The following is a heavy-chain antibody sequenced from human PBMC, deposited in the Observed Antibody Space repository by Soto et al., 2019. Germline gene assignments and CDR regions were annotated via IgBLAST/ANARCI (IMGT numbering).Heavy chain of an antibody. CDR1: GFPFGDFG. CDR3: AKSPDFFCSSAYCYRCYFDY. D-gene: IGHD2-2*02. J-gene: IGHJ4*02. Sequence: PGGSLRLSCAASGFPFGDFGMHWLRQAPGKGLEWVAVISHDGSDKFYADSVKARFTISRDNSKNTLYLQMSGLRAEDTAVYYCAKSPDFFCSSAYCYRCYFDYWSQGTLVTVSS. V-gene: IGHV3-30*18. CDR2: ISHDGSDK.